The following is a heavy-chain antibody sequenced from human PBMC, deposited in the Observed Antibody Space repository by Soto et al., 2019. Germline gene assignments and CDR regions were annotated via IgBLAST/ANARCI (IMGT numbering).Heavy chain of an antibody. CDR1: GYTFTSYD. D-gene: IGHD6-13*01. Sequence: QVQLVQSGAEVKKPGASVKVSCKASGYTFTSYDINWVRQATGQGLEWMGWMNPNSGNTGYAQKFQGRVTMTRHTSISTAYMELSTLRSEDTAVYYCARERTSSWRFDYWGQGTLVTVSS. CDR2: MNPNSGNT. V-gene: IGHV1-8*01. J-gene: IGHJ4*02. CDR3: ARERTSSWRFDY.